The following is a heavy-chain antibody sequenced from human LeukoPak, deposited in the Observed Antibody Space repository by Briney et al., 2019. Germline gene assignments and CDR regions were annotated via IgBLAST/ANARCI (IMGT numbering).Heavy chain of an antibody. CDR1: GFIFTNAW. CDR3: ITDDYYDSSGYHTLGDY. J-gene: IGHJ4*02. Sequence: GGSLRLSCAASGFIFTNAWMSWVRQTPGKGLEWVGRIKSKSDGGTTDYAAPVKGRFTISRDDSKNTLYLQMNSLKTEDTAVYYCITDDYYDSSGYHTLGDYWGQGTLVTVSS. V-gene: IGHV3-15*01. D-gene: IGHD3-22*01. CDR2: IKSKSDGGTT.